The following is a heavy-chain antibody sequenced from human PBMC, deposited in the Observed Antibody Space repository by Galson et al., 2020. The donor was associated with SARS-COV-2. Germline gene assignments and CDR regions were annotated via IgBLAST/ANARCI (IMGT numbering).Heavy chain of an antibody. J-gene: IGHJ4*02. CDR1: GGSFSGYY. V-gene: IGHV4-34*01. CDR3: ARGSHDMVRGLIDY. Sequence: PSETLSLTCAVYGGSFSGYYWSWIRQPPGKGLEWIGEINHSGSTNYNPSLKSRVTISVDTSKNQFSLKLSSVTAADTAVYYCARGSHDMVRGLIDYWGQGTLVTVSS. D-gene: IGHD3-10*01. CDR2: INHSGST.